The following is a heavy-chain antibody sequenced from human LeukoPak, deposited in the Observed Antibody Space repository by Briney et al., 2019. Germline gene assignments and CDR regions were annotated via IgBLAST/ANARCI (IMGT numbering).Heavy chain of an antibody. V-gene: IGHV3-7*01. CDR3: AREWVAGYKYYYYYYGMDV. Sequence: GGSLRLSCEGSGFTFSNYWMGWVRQAPGKGLQWVANIKTDGSEKYYVDSVKGRFTISRDNAKNSLYLQMNSLRAEDTAVYYCAREWVAGYKYYYYYYGMDVWGQGTTVTVSS. J-gene: IGHJ6*02. D-gene: IGHD6-19*01. CDR2: IKTDGSEK. CDR1: GFTFSNYW.